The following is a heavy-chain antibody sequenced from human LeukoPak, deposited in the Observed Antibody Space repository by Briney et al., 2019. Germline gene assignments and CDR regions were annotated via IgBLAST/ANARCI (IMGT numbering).Heavy chain of an antibody. J-gene: IGHJ4*02. CDR3: ARSRSMTNFDF. CDR1: GYSFTNYW. Sequence: GESLKISCKGSGYSFTNYWIGWVRQMSGKGLEWMGIIYPGDSDTRYSPSFQGQVTISADKSISTAYLQWSSLEASDTAMYYCARSRSMTNFDFWGQGTLVTVSS. V-gene: IGHV5-51*01. D-gene: IGHD4-11*01. CDR2: IYPGDSDT.